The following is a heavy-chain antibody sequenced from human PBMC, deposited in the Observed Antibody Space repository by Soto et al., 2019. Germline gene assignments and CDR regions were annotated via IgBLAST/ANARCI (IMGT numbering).Heavy chain of an antibody. CDR2: ISGSGDST. CDR3: AKDSFINLRGYDSY. D-gene: IGHD5-12*01. V-gene: IGHV3-23*01. J-gene: IGHJ4*02. CDR1: GFTFSTYA. Sequence: HPGGFLRLSCAASGFTFSTYAMIWVRQAPGKGLEWVSAISGSGDSTYYADSVKGRFTISRDNSKNTLYLQMSSLRAEDTAIYYRAKDSFINLRGYDSYWGQGTLVTVS.